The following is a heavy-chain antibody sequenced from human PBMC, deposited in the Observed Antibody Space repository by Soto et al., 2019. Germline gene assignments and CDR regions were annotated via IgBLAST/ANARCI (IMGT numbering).Heavy chain of an antibody. Sequence: QVQLVESGGGVVQPGRSLRLSCAASGFTFSSYAMHWVRQAPGKGLEWVAVISYDGSNKYYAGSVKGRFTISRDNSKNTLYLQMNSLRAEDTAVYYCARAECELRIYAAFDIWGQGTMVTVSS. J-gene: IGHJ3*02. D-gene: IGHD1-26*01. CDR2: ISYDGSNK. V-gene: IGHV3-30-3*01. CDR1: GFTFSSYA. CDR3: ARAECELRIYAAFDI.